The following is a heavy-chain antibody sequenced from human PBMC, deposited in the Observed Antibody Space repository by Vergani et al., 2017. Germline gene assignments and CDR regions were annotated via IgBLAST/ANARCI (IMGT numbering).Heavy chain of an antibody. D-gene: IGHD3-10*01. J-gene: IGHJ6*03. V-gene: IGHV4-61*01. CDR3: AGCTGDGPEYMDV. Sequence: QVQLQESGPGLVKPSQTLSLTCTVSGGSISSGSYYWSWIRQPPGKGLEWIGYIYYSGSTNYNPSLKSRVTISVDTSKNQFSLKLSSVTAADTAVYYCAGCTGDGPEYMDVWGKGTTVTVSS. CDR2: IYYSGST. CDR1: GGSISSGSYY.